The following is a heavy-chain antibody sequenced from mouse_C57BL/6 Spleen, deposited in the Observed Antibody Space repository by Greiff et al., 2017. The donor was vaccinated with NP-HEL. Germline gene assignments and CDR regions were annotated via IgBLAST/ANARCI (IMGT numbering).Heavy chain of an antibody. CDR1: GFNLNNTY. CDR3: ALEVWFAY. V-gene: IGHV14-3*01. Sequence: VQLQQSVAELVRPGASVKLSCTASGFNLNNTYMHWVKQRPEQGLEWIGRIAPANGNTKYAPKFQGKATITADTSSNTAYLQLSLTSEDTAIYYCALEVWFAYWGQGTLVTVSA. J-gene: IGHJ3*01. CDR2: IAPANGNT.